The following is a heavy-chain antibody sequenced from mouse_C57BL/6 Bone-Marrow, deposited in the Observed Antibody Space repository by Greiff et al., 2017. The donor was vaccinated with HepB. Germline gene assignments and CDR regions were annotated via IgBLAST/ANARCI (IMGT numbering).Heavy chain of an antibody. J-gene: IGHJ2*01. D-gene: IGHD1-1*01. CDR1: GFTFSDYY. V-gene: IGHV5-12*01. CDR3: AGQRGDYGSYYFDY. Sequence: DVMLVESGGGLVQPGGSLKLSCAASGFTFSDYYMYWVRQTPEKRLEWVAYISNGGGSTYYPDTVKGRFTISRDNAKNTLYLQMSRLKSEDTAMYYCAGQRGDYGSYYFDYWGQGTTLTVSS. CDR2: ISNGGGST.